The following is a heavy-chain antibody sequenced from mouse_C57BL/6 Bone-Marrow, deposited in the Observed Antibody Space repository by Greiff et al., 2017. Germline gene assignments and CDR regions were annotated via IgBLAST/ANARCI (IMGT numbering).Heavy chain of an antibody. V-gene: IGHV1-9*01. J-gene: IGHJ2*01. CDR2: ILPGCGST. CDR1: GYTFTGYW. Sequence: VQLQQSGAELMKPGASVKLSCKATGYTFTGYWIEWVKQRPVHGLEWIGEILPGCGSTKYKVKFKGKATITAVTSSNTAYMQHSSLTTEDSAIYYCASGSYVNYWGQGTTLTVSS. CDR3: ASGSYVNY. D-gene: IGHD1-1*02.